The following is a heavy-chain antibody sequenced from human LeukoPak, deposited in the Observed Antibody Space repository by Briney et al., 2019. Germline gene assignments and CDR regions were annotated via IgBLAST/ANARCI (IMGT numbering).Heavy chain of an antibody. CDR3: ARAWSRVDAFDI. J-gene: IGHJ3*02. V-gene: IGHV3-74*01. Sequence: GGSLRLSCAASGFSFSVYWMHWVRQAPGKGPVWVSRIKTDGSITDYADFVKGRFTISRDNAKNTLYLQMNSLRAEDTAVYYCARAWSRVDAFDIWGLGTMVTVSS. CDR2: IKTDGSIT. D-gene: IGHD2-8*02. CDR1: GFSFSVYW.